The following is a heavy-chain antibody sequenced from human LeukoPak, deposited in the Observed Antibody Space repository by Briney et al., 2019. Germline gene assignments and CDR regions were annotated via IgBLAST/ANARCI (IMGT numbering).Heavy chain of an antibody. CDR2: ISSSSSYI. CDR3: ARQTGSGLFILP. CDR1: GFTFSSYA. Sequence: PGGSLRLSCTASGFTFSSYAMNWVRQAPGKGLEWVSSISSSSSYIYYADSVKGRFTISRDNAKNSLYLQMNSLKGDDTAVYYCARQTGSGLFILPGGQGTLVTVSS. J-gene: IGHJ4*02. V-gene: IGHV3-21*01. D-gene: IGHD3/OR15-3a*01.